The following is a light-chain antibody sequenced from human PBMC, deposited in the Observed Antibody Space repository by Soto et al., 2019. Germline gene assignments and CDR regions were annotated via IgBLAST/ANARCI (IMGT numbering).Light chain of an antibody. V-gene: IGLV2-14*01. Sequence: QSALTQPASVSGSPGQSITFSCTGTSSDVGVYNYVSWYQQHPGKAPKLMIYEVSNRPSGVSNRFSGSKSGNTASLTISGLQAEDEADYYCSSYTSSNTYVFGTGTKLTVL. CDR3: SSYTSSNTYV. CDR1: SSDVGVYNY. J-gene: IGLJ1*01. CDR2: EVS.